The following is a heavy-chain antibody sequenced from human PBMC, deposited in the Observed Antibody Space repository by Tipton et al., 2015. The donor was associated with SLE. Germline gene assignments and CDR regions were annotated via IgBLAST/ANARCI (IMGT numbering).Heavy chain of an antibody. CDR1: GYSINSGSY. D-gene: IGHD6-13*01. CDR3: AMILSSSWFRIDN. J-gene: IGHJ4*02. CDR2: IFYSGDT. V-gene: IGHV4-38-2*01. Sequence: TLSLTCAVSGYSINSGSYWGWIRQPPGKGLEWIESIFYSGDTYYNPSLKSRVTMSVDTSKNHFSLRLSSVTAADTAVYYCAMILSSSWFRIDNWGQGTLVTVSS.